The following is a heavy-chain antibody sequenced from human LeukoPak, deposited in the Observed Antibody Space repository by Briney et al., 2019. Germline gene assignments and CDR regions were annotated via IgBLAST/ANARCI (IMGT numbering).Heavy chain of an antibody. Sequence: GASVKVSCKASAYTFTAFGIHWVRQAPGQRLEWMGWINAGTGDTEYSQKFQGRVTITTDTSTTTAYMELSSLRSEDTAVYYCARGLRGYSYGYNNDYWGQGTLVTVSS. CDR2: INAGTGDT. CDR1: AYTFTAFG. D-gene: IGHD5-18*01. V-gene: IGHV1-3*01. CDR3: ARGLRGYSYGYNNDY. J-gene: IGHJ4*02.